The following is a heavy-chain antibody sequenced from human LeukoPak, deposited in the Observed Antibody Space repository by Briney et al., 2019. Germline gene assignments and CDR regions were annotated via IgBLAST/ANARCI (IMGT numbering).Heavy chain of an antibody. CDR2: ISAYNGNT. CDR3: ARDDGRRRNDILTGFYYYYGMDV. V-gene: IGHV1-18*01. J-gene: IGHJ6*02. CDR1: GYTFTSYG. Sequence: ASVKVSCKPSGYTFTSYGLSWVRQAPGQGLEWMGWISAYNGNTNYAQKFQGRVTMTTDTSTRTAYMELRNLKSDDTAIYFCARDDGRRRNDILTGFYYYYGMDVWGQGATVTVSS. D-gene: IGHD3-9*01.